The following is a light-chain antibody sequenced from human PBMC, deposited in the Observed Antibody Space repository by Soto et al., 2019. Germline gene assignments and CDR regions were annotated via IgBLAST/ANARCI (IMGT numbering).Light chain of an antibody. CDR1: QSFRGL. CDR2: DAY. Sequence: EVVLTPSPVTLSLAQGERATLSCRDSQSFRGLLAWYQQKPGQAPRLLIYDAYNRATGIPPRFSGSGSGTDFTLTISSLEPEDSAVYYCQQRHMWPITFGQGTRLEIK. J-gene: IGKJ5*01. CDR3: QQRHMWPIT. V-gene: IGKV3-11*01.